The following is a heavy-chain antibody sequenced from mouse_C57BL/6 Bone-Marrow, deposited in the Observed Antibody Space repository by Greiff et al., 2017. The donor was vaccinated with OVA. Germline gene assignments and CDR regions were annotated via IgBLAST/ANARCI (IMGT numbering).Heavy chain of an antibody. J-gene: IGHJ2*01. Sequence: DVMLVESGGDLVKPGGSLKLSCAASGFTFSSYGMSWVRQTPDKRLEWVATISSGGSYTYYPDSVKGRFTISRDNAKNTLYLQMSSLKSEDTAMYYCARHRLPFDYWGQGTTLTVSS. CDR1: GFTFSSYG. CDR3: ARHRLPFDY. CDR2: ISSGGSYT. V-gene: IGHV5-6*02. D-gene: IGHD2-10*01.